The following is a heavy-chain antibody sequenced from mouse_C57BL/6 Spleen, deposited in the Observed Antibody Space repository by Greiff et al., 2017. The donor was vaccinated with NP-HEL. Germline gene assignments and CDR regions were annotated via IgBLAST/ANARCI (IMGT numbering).Heavy chain of an antibody. J-gene: IGHJ3*01. CDR1: GYTFTSYD. V-gene: IGHV1-85*01. CDR3: ARGDDSSGYGFAY. Sequence: VKLQESGPELVKPGASVKLSCKASGYTFTSYDINWVKQRPGQGLEWIGWIYPRDGSTKYNEKFKGKATLTVDTSSSTAYMELHSLTSEDSAVYFCARGDDSSGYGFAYWGQGTLVTVSA. CDR2: IYPRDGST. D-gene: IGHD3-2*02.